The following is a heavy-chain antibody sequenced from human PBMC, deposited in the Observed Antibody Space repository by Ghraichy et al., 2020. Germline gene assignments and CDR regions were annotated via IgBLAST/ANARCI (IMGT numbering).Heavy chain of an antibody. CDR1: GFTVSSNY. V-gene: IGHV3-66*02. CDR3: AREVGVTGSTVFDY. CDR2: IYSGGST. J-gene: IGHJ4*02. Sequence: GGSLRLSCAASGFTVSSNYMSWVRQAPGKGLEWVSVIYSGGSTYYADSVKGRFTISRDNSKNTLYLQMNSLRAEDTAVYYCAREVGVTGSTVFDYWGQGTLVTVSS. D-gene: IGHD1-7*01.